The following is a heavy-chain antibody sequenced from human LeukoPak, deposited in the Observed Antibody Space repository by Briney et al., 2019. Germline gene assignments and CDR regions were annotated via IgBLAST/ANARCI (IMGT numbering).Heavy chain of an antibody. CDR3: ARRVLSDAFDI. Sequence: GESLKISCGSSGYSFTTYWIGWVRQMPGKGLEWMGIIDLADSDTRYGPSFQGQVTISADKSISTAYLQWSSLKASDTAIYYCARRVLSDAFDIWGQGTMVTVSS. J-gene: IGHJ3*02. CDR1: GYSFTTYW. V-gene: IGHV5-51*01. D-gene: IGHD3-16*01. CDR2: IDLADSDT.